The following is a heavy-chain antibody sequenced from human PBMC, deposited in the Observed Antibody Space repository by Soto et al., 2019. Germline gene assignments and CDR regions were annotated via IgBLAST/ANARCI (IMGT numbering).Heavy chain of an antibody. D-gene: IGHD1-26*01. J-gene: IGHJ6*02. Sequence: ASVKVSCKASGGTVRTYAINWVRQAPGQGLEWMGGIIPMFGTPNYAQKFHGRVTITADESTSTAYMEMSSLRSEDTAMYYCARRKTDGALLSHMDVWGQGTTVTVSS. CDR1: GGTVRTYA. CDR2: IIPMFGTP. CDR3: ARRKTDGALLSHMDV. V-gene: IGHV1-69*13.